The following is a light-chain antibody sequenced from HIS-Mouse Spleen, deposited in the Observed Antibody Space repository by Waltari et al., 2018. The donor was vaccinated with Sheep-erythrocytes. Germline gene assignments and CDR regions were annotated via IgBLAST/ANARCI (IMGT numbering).Light chain of an antibody. CDR3: QQYDNLPLT. CDR1: QGISSY. J-gene: IGKJ4*01. Sequence: AIRMTQSPSSFSASTGDRVTITCRPSQGISSYLAWYQQKPGKAPKLLIYAASTLQSGVPSRFSGSGSGTDFTLTISCLQSEDFATYYCQQYDNLPLTFGGGTKVEIK. CDR2: AAS. V-gene: IGKV1-8*01.